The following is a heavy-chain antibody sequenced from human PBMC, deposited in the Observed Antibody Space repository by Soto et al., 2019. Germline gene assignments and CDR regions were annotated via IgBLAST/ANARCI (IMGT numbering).Heavy chain of an antibody. V-gene: IGHV3-21*01. CDR1: GFTFSTYS. D-gene: IGHD3-10*01. CDR2: ISYTSTYI. Sequence: WSLRLSCAASGFTFSTYSMNWVRQAPGKGLEWVSSISYTSTYIYYADSVKGRFTISRDNAKNSLFLQMNSLRAEDTAVYYCARVGSLITVWGQGTLVTVSS. J-gene: IGHJ4*02. CDR3: ARVGSLITV.